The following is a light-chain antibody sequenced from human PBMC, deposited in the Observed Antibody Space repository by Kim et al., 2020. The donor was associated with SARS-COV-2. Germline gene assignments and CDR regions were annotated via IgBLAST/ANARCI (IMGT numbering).Light chain of an antibody. CDR3: QQYHTYPYT. V-gene: IGKV1-16*02. CDR1: QGISNH. J-gene: IGKJ2*01. CDR2: AAS. Sequence: ASVGDRVTITCRASQGISNHLAWYQQKPGKAHKSLIYAASSLHSGVPSKFSGGGSGTDFTLTIISLQPEDFATYFCQQYHTYPYTFGQGTKVDIK.